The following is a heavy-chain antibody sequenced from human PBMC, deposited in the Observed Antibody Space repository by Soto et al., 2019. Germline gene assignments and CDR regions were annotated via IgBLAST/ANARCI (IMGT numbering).Heavy chain of an antibody. CDR3: AMIPVDIYMIYRLAT. D-gene: IGHD3-16*01. CDR2: IYYSSST. CDR1: CDSVTSGNYY. J-gene: IGHJ5*01. V-gene: IGHV4-61*01. Sequence: SETLSLTSTLSCDSVTSGNYYCSWCRHPQGKRLERIGHIYYSSSTNYRPSLKSRLTIGLDTSNNRSSRKVTSVTAAATALYYCAMIPVDIYMIYRLATWGQGTLVT.